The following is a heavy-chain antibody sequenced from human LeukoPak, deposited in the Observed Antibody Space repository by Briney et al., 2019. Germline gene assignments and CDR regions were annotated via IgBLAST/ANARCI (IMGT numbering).Heavy chain of an antibody. V-gene: IGHV4-31*03. Sequence: PSETLSLTCTVSGGSISSGGYYWSWIRQHPGKGLEWIGYIYYSGSTYYNPSLKSRVTISMDTSKNQFSLRQSSVTAADTAVYYCARDSTTEFASWGRGTLVTVSS. CDR1: GGSISSGGYY. J-gene: IGHJ4*02. CDR2: IYYSGST. CDR3: ARDSTTEFAS. D-gene: IGHD2/OR15-2a*01.